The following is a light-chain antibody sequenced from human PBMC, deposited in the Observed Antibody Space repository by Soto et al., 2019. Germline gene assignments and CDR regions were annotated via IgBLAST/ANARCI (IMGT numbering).Light chain of an antibody. V-gene: IGLV2-14*01. J-gene: IGLJ1*01. CDR3: SSYTSSRIRSYV. Sequence: QSVLTQPASVSGSPGQSITISCAGTSSDIGGFNFVSWFQQLPGNAPKLLIYEVINRPSGVSNRFSGSKSGNTASLTISGLQAEDEADYYCSSYTSSRIRSYVFGTGTKLTVL. CDR1: SSDIGGFNF. CDR2: EVI.